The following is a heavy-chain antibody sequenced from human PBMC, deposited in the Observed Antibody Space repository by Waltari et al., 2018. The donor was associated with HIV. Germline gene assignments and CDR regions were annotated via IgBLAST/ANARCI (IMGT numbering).Heavy chain of an antibody. Sequence: EVQLVESGGGLVQPGRSLRLSCAASGFTFDEYDKHWVRQAPGKGLEGVSGISWNSGSIGYADSVKGRFTISRDNAKNSLYLQMNSLRTEDTALYYCAKVGRPYYYYNAMDVWGQGTTVTVSS. CDR1: GFTFDEYD. CDR2: ISWNSGSI. CDR3: AKVGRPYYYYNAMDV. D-gene: IGHD6-6*01. J-gene: IGHJ6*02. V-gene: IGHV3-9*01.